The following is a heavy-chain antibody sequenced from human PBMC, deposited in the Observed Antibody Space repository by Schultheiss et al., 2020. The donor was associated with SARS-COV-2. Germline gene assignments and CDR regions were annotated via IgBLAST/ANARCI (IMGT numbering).Heavy chain of an antibody. CDR2: ISSSSSTI. D-gene: IGHD6-19*01. Sequence: GGSLRLSCAASGFTFSDYYMSWVRQAPGKGLEWVSSISSSSSTIYYADSVKGRFTISRDNAKNSLYLQMNSLRAEDTAVYYCARLLYSSGWVDYWGQGTLVTVSS. CDR3: ARLLYSSGWVDY. CDR1: GFTFSDYY. J-gene: IGHJ4*02. V-gene: IGHV3-11*04.